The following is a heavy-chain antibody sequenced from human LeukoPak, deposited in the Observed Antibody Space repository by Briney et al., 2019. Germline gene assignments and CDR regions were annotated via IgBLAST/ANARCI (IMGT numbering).Heavy chain of an antibody. Sequence: GGSLRLSCAASGFTVSSNYMSWVRQAPGKGLEWVSVIYSGGSTYYADSVKGRFTISRDNAKNSLYLQLNSLRAEDTAVYYCARDHRYSTISWFDPWGQGTLVTVSS. V-gene: IGHV3-53*01. CDR1: GFTVSSNY. CDR3: ARDHRYSTISWFDP. J-gene: IGHJ5*02. CDR2: IYSGGST. D-gene: IGHD5-12*01.